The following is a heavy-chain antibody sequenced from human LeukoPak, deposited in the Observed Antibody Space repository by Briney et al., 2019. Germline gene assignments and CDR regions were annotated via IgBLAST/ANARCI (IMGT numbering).Heavy chain of an antibody. CDR1: GGSFSGYY. D-gene: IGHD3-22*01. V-gene: IGHV4-34*01. CDR2: INHSGST. J-gene: IGHJ6*03. CDR3: ARGRGSGYYLPYYYYYMDV. Sequence: SETLSLTCALYGGSFSGYYWSWIRQPPGKGLEWIGEINHSGSTNYNPSLKSRVTISVDTSKNQFSLKLSSVTAADTAVYYCARGRGSGYYLPYYYYYMDVWGKGTTVTVSS.